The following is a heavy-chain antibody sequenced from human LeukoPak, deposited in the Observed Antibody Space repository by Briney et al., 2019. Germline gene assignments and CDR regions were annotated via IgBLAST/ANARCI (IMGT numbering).Heavy chain of an antibody. CDR2: IYYSGST. D-gene: IGHD3-3*01. Sequence: SETLSLTCTVSGGSISSSSYYWGWIRQPPGKGLEWIGSIYYSGSTYYNPSLKSRVTISVDTSKNQFSLKLSSVTAADTAVYYCARNIRFLEWLFPNGNYYYMDVWGKGTTVTVSS. J-gene: IGHJ6*03. V-gene: IGHV4-39*07. CDR1: GGSISSSSYY. CDR3: ARNIRFLEWLFPNGNYYYMDV.